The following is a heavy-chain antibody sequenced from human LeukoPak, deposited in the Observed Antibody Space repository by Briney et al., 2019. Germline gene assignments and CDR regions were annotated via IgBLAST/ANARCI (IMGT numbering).Heavy chain of an antibody. V-gene: IGHV3-15*01. Sequence: PGGSLRLSCAASGFSISNDWMSWVRQAPGKGLEWVARVKSRSAGETTDYAAPVKGRFTISRDDSKNTLYLQMNSLKTEDTAVYYCTLIQGWGSGSCYRDFWGQGTLVTVSS. CDR3: TLIQGWGSGSCYRDF. J-gene: IGHJ4*02. CDR1: GFSISNDW. CDR2: VKSRSAGETT. D-gene: IGHD3-10*01.